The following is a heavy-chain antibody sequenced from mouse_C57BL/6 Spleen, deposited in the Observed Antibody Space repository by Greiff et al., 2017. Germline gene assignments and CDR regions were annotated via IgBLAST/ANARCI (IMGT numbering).Heavy chain of an antibody. V-gene: IGHV1-59*01. J-gene: IGHJ4*01. CDR3: ARGLLRDAMDY. CDR2: LDPSDSYT. Sequence: QVQLQQPGAELVRPGTSVKLSCKASGYTFTSYWMHWVKQRPGQGLEWLGVLDPSDSYTNYNQKFKGKATLTVDTSSSTSDMQLSSRTSKDSAVAYCARGLLRDAMDYWGQGTAVTVSS. CDR1: GYTFTSYW. D-gene: IGHD1-1*01.